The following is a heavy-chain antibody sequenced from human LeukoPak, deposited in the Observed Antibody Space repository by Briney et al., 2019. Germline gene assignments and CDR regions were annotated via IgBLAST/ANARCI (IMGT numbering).Heavy chain of an antibody. CDR2: ISGSGGST. D-gene: IGHD4-11*01. V-gene: IGHV3-23*01. CDR1: EFTFSSYA. J-gene: IGHJ5*02. Sequence: GGSLRLYCAASEFTFSSYAMSWVRRAPGKGLEWVSAISGSGGSTYHADSVKGRFTISRDNSKNTLYLQMNSLRAEDTAVYYCAKTGVTTWFSWFDPWGQGTLVTVSS. CDR3: AKTGVTTWFSWFDP.